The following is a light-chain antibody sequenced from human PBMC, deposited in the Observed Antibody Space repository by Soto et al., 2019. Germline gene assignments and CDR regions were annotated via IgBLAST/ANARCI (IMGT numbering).Light chain of an antibody. CDR2: GAS. Sequence: EIGLTQSPGTLSLSPGERATLSCRARQSVSSSYLAWYQQKPGQAPRLLIYGASSRATGIPDRFSGSGSGTDFTLTISRLEPEDFAVYYCQQYGSSPPTFGQGTKVEIK. V-gene: IGKV3-20*01. J-gene: IGKJ1*01. CDR1: QSVSSSY. CDR3: QQYGSSPPT.